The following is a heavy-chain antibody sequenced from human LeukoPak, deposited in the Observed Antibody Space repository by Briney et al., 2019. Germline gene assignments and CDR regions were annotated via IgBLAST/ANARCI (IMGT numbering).Heavy chain of an antibody. J-gene: IGHJ4*02. CDR3: TIDGSPTRTNRWYGYFDY. CDR1: GFTFSNAW. D-gene: IGHD6-13*01. V-gene: IGHV3-15*01. Sequence: GGSLRLSCAASGFTFSNAWMSWVRQAPGKALEWVGRIKSKTDGGTTDYAAPVNGRFSISRDDSRNTVFLQMNSLKTEDTAVYYCTIDGSPTRTNRWYGYFDYWGQGTLVTVSS. CDR2: IKSKTDGGTT.